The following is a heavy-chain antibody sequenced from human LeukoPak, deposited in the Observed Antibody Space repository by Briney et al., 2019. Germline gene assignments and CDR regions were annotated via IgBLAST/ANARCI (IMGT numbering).Heavy chain of an antibody. D-gene: IGHD1-26*01. J-gene: IGHJ3*02. V-gene: IGHV3-23*01. CDR3: AKDRRGGSYYAATLDI. CDR1: GFTFSSYA. CDR2: ISDSGDIT. Sequence: GGSLTLSCAASGFTFSSYAMSWVRQAPGKGLEWVSGISDSGDITYYADSAKSSLTISTDNSKNTLYVQMNSLRVEDTAIYYCAKDRRGGSYYAATLDIWGQGTMVTVS.